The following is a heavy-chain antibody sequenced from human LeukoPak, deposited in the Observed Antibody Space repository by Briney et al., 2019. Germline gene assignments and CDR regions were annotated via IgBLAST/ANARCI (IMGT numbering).Heavy chain of an antibody. CDR1: GGSISSHY. D-gene: IGHD1-26*01. CDR3: ASASRSSYGLDI. V-gene: IGHV4-59*11. Sequence: SETLSLTCTVSGGSISSHYWSWIRQPPGKGLEWIGYIYYSGSTNYNPSLKSRVTISVDTSKNQFSLKLSSVTAADTAVYYCASASRSSYGLDIWGQGTTVTVSS. CDR2: IYYSGST. J-gene: IGHJ6*02.